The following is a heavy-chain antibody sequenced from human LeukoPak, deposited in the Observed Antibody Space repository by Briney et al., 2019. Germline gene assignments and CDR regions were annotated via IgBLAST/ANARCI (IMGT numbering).Heavy chain of an antibody. V-gene: IGHV4-38-2*02. J-gene: IGHJ5*02. Sequence: SETLSLTCTVSGYSISSGHYWGWIRQSPGQGLEWIGSIYHSGSPYYTYYNPSHKSRVTISLDTSKNQFSLKLSLVTAADTAVYYCARGNYDFWSGYNFGFDPWGQGTLVTVSS. D-gene: IGHD3-3*01. CDR2: IYHSGSPYYT. CDR1: GYSISSGHY. CDR3: ARGNYDFWSGYNFGFDP.